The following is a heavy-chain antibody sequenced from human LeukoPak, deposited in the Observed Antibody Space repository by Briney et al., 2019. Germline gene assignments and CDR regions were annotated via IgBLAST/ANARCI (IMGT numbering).Heavy chain of an antibody. Sequence: GGSLRLSCATSGFTVSNKYMTWVRQAPGKGLEWVSAIYDDGSTYYADSVRGRFTISRDNTKNTLYLQMNRLRAEDTAVYYCARVQDSGLFRWYWGQGTLVTVSS. D-gene: IGHD1-26*01. CDR2: IYDDGST. V-gene: IGHV3-66*01. CDR3: ARVQDSGLFRWY. J-gene: IGHJ4*02. CDR1: GFTVSNKY.